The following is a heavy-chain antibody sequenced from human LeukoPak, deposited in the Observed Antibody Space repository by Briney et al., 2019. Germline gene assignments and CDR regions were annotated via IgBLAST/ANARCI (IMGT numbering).Heavy chain of an antibody. Sequence: SETLSLTCTVSGGSISGYYWSWIRQPAGKGLEWIGRMSTSGNSNYIPSLVSRVTMSVDTSKNQFSLNLSSVTAADTAVYYCARSGALDYWGQGTLVTVSS. CDR3: ARSGALDY. CDR2: MSTSGNS. D-gene: IGHD7-27*01. CDR1: GGSISGYY. V-gene: IGHV4-4*07. J-gene: IGHJ4*02.